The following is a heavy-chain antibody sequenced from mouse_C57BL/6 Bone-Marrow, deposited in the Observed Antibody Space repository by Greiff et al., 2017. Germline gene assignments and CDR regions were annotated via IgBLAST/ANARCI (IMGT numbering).Heavy chain of an antibody. V-gene: IGHV8-8*01. Sequence: QVTLKVSGPGILQPSQTLSLTCSFSGFSLSTFGMGVGWIRQPSGKGLEWLAHIWWDADKYYDPDLKSRLTISKDTSKKQVFLKIANVDTAATATYYCARPITTALFDYWGQGTTLTVSS. CDR2: IWWDADK. CDR1: GFSLSTFGMG. J-gene: IGHJ2*01. D-gene: IGHD1-1*01. CDR3: ARPITTALFDY.